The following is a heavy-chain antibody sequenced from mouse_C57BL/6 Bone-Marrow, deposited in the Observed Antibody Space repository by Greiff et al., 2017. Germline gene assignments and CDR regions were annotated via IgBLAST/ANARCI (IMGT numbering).Heavy chain of an antibody. Sequence: EVKLVESGGDLVKPGGSLKLSCAASGFTFSSYGMSWVRQTPDKRLEWVATISSGGSYTYYPDSVKGRFTISRDNAKNTLYLQMSGLKAADTAMYYCARGATVEKAYWGQGTLVTVSA. V-gene: IGHV5-6*02. D-gene: IGHD1-1*01. J-gene: IGHJ3*01. CDR1: GFTFSSYG. CDR2: ISSGGSYT. CDR3: ARGATVEKAY.